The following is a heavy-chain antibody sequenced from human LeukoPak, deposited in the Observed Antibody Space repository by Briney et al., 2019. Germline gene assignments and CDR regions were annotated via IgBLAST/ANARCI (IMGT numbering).Heavy chain of an antibody. Sequence: SETLSLTCTVSGGSISSYYWSWIRQPPGKGLEWIGYIYYSGSTNYNPSLKSRVTISVDTSKNLFSLKLSSVTAADTAVYYCARVNSSSWFPLGFDPWGQGTLVTVSS. V-gene: IGHV4-59*01. CDR2: IYYSGST. J-gene: IGHJ5*02. CDR3: ARVNSSSWFPLGFDP. D-gene: IGHD6-13*01. CDR1: GGSISSYY.